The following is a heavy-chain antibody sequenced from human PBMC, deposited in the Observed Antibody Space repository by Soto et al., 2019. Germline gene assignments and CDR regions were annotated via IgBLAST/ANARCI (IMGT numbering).Heavy chain of an antibody. CDR1: GYPISSSTS. V-gene: IGHV4-28*01. CDR2: IYYSGRT. J-gene: IGHJ5*02. D-gene: IGHD2-21*01. Sequence: PSETLSLTCAVSGYPISSSTSWGFIRQPPGKGLEWIGHIYYSGRTYYNPSLKSRVTMSVDTSKNQFSLKLSSVTAVDTAVYYCARKGEEGWFDPWGQGTLVTVSS. CDR3: ARKGEEGWFDP.